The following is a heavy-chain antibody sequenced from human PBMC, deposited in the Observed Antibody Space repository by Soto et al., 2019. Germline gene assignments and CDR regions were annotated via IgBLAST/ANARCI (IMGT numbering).Heavy chain of an antibody. D-gene: IGHD2-15*01. J-gene: IGHJ6*02. CDR1: GFTFSSYA. CDR2: ISYDGSNK. CDR3: ARDRIVVVVAATSYYYYGMDV. V-gene: IGHV3-30-3*01. Sequence: QVQLVESGGGVVQPGRSLRLSCAASGFTFSSYAMHWVRQAPGKGLEWVAGISYDGSNKYYADSVKGRFTISRDNSKNTLYLQMNSLRAEDAAVYYCARDRIVVVVAATSYYYYGMDVWGQGTTVTVSS.